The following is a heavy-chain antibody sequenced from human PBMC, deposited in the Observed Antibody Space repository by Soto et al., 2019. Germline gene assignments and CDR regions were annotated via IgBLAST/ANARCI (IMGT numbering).Heavy chain of an antibody. J-gene: IGHJ4*02. D-gene: IGHD7-27*01. V-gene: IGHV4-31*03. CDR3: AREPRQLGIGVGVDY. Sequence: PSETLSLTCTVSGGSISSGGYYWSWIRQHPGKGLEWIGYIYYSGSTYYNPSLKSRVTISVDTSKNQFSLKLSSVTAADTAVYYCAREPRQLGIGVGVDYWGQGTLVTVSS. CDR2: IYYSGST. CDR1: GGSISSGGYY.